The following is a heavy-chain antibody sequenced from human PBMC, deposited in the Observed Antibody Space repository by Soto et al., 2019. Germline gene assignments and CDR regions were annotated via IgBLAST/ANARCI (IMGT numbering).Heavy chain of an antibody. J-gene: IGHJ4*02. CDR1: GFTVSNNY. V-gene: IGHV3-66*01. CDR2: IYSGVST. D-gene: IGHD3-16*01. Sequence: EEQLVESGGDLVQPGGSLRLSCAASGFTVSNNYMSGVRQAPGKGLEWVSLIYSGVSTYYADSVKGRFTISRDSSKNTLYLQMNSLRAEDTAMYYCAAYSHKGYWGQGTLVTVSS. CDR3: AAYSHKGY.